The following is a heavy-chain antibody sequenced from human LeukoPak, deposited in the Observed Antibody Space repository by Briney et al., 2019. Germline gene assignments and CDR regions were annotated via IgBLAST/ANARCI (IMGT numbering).Heavy chain of an antibody. CDR3: AGALRYYYGSGSIDY. D-gene: IGHD3-10*01. J-gene: IGHJ4*02. CDR2: IRYDGTNK. CDR1: GFTFSSYG. Sequence: GGSLRLSCAASGFTFSSYGMHWVRQAPGKGLEWVAFIRYDGTNKYYADSVKGRFTISRDNFKNTLYLKMNNLRAEDTAVYYCAGALRYYYGSGSIDYWGQGTLVTVSS. V-gene: IGHV3-30*02.